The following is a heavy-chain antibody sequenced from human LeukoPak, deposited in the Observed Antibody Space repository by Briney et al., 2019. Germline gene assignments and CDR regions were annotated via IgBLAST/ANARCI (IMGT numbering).Heavy chain of an antibody. D-gene: IGHD5-18*01. Sequence: SETLSLTCTVSGYSISSGYYWGWIRQPPGKGLEWIGNIYHSGSTYYNPSLKSRVTISVDTSKNQFSLNLNSLTAADTAIYYCARVLSDSSGYNFEYWGQGTLVTVSS. CDR3: ARVLSDSSGYNFEY. CDR2: IYHSGST. V-gene: IGHV4-38-2*02. J-gene: IGHJ4*02. CDR1: GYSISSGYY.